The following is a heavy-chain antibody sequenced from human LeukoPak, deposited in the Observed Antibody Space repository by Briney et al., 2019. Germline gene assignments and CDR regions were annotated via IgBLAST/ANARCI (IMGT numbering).Heavy chain of an antibody. CDR1: GFTFSSYE. CDR2: ISSSGSTI. Sequence: GGSLRLSCAASGFTFSSYEMNWVRQAPGKGLEWVSYISSSGSTIYYADSVKGRCTISRDNAKNSLYLQMNSLRAEDTAVYYCAELDITMIGGVWGKGTTVTISS. V-gene: IGHV3-48*03. D-gene: IGHD3-10*02. J-gene: IGHJ6*04. CDR3: AELDITMIGGV.